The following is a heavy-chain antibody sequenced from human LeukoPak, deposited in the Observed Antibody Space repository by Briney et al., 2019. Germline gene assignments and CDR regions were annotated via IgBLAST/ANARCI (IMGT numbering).Heavy chain of an antibody. D-gene: IGHD2-21*02. CDR2: MYNSGTT. V-gene: IGHV4-30-4*07. CDR1: GDSISSGGYT. J-gene: IGHJ4*02. CDR3: ARGWGPAYCGGDCHRHFDY. Sequence: SQTLSLTCVVSGDSISSGGYTWNCIRQPPRKGLEWIGYMYNSGTTSYNPSLKSRVTMSVDTSKNQFSLKLSSVTAADTALYYCARGWGPAYCGGDCHRHFDYWGQGTLVTVSS.